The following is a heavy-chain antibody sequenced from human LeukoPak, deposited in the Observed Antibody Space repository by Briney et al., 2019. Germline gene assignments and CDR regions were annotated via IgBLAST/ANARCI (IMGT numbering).Heavy chain of an antibody. V-gene: IGHV4-61*01. J-gene: IGHJ4*02. CDR2: IHYTGTT. D-gene: IGHD6-19*01. CDR3: ARGGWSLDF. Sequence: SETLSLTCAVSGYSISSGYYWGWIRQTPGKGLEWIGYIHYTGTTNYNPTLKSRVTISVDMSKNQFSLNIDSVTAADTAVYYCARGGWSLDFWGQGTLVTVSS. CDR1: GYSISSGYY.